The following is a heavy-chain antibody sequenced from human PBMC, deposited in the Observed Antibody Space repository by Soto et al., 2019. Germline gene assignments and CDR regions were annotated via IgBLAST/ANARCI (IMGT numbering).Heavy chain of an antibody. CDR3: ARGRGVSYMDY. D-gene: IGHD3-10*01. V-gene: IGHV4-34*01. CDR1: GGSFSGYY. J-gene: IGHJ4*02. Sequence: QVQLQQWGAGLLKPSETLSLTCAVYGGSFSGYYWSWIHQPPGKGLEWIGEINHSGSTNYNPSLKSRVTISVDTSKNQFSLKLSSVTAADTAVYYCARGRGVSYMDYWGQGTLVTVSS. CDR2: INHSGST.